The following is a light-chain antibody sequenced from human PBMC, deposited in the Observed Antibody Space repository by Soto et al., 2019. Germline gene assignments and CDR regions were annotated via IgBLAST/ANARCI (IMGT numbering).Light chain of an antibody. Sequence: DIQMTQSPSTLSASVGDRVTITCRASQSISSWLAWYQQKPGKAPKLLIYKASSLESGDPSRFSGSGSGTEFTLTISSLQPDDFATYSCQQYNSYWTFGQGTKVDIK. J-gene: IGKJ1*01. CDR1: QSISSW. CDR3: QQYNSYWT. V-gene: IGKV1-5*03. CDR2: KAS.